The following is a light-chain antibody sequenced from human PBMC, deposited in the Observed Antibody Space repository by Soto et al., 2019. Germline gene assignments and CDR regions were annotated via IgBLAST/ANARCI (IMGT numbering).Light chain of an antibody. CDR3: AAWDDSLKGWV. V-gene: IGLV1-44*01. Sequence: QSVVTQPPSASGTPGQRVTISCSGSSSNIESNTVNWYQQLPGTAPKLLIYSTNHRPSGVPDRFSGSKSGTSASLAISGLQSEDEADYYCAAWDDSLKGWVFGGGTKLTVL. CDR1: SSNIESNT. J-gene: IGLJ3*02. CDR2: STN.